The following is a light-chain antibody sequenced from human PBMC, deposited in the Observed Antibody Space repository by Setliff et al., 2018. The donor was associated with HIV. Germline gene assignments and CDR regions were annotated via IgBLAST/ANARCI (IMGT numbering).Light chain of an antibody. CDR1: SSDVGGYNY. Sequence: QSALTQPRSVSGSPGQSVTMSCTGTSSDVGGYNYVSWYQQHPGKAPKLMIYDVSKRPSGVPDRFSGSKSGNTAFLTTSGLQGEDEADYYCCSYAGSYTVLFGGGTK. V-gene: IGLV2-11*01. J-gene: IGLJ2*01. CDR2: DVS. CDR3: CSYAGSYTVL.